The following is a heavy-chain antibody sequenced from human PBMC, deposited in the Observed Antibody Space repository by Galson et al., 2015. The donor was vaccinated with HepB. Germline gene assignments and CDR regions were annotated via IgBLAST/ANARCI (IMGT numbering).Heavy chain of an antibody. CDR1: GYSFSSSW. D-gene: IGHD3-22*01. J-gene: IGHJ6*02. CDR2: IYPDDSDT. V-gene: IGHV5-51*03. CDR3: ARLVGYYDSSGTPYYYYGMDV. Sequence: QSGAEVKKAGESLKISCKSSGYSFSSSWIGWVRQMPGKGLEWMGIIYPDDSDTRYSPSFQGQVTISADKSISTAYLQWSSLKASDTAMYYCARLVGYYDSSGTPYYYYGMDVWGQGTTVT.